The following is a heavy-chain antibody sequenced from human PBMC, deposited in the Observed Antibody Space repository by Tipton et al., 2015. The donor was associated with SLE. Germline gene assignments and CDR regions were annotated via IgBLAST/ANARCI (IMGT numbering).Heavy chain of an antibody. CDR3: ARGRSSSWYRY. Sequence: TLSLTCAVYGGSFSGYYWSWIRQPPGKGLEWIGSIYYSGSTYYNPSLKSRVTISVDTSKNQFSLKLSSVTAADTAVYYCARGRSSSWYRYWGQGTLVTVSS. J-gene: IGHJ4*02. D-gene: IGHD6-13*01. CDR2: IYYSGST. V-gene: IGHV4-34*01. CDR1: GGSFSGYY.